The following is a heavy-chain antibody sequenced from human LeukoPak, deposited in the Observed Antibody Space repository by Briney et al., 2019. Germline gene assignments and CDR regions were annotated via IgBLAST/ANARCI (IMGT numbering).Heavy chain of an antibody. CDR2: INGGNGST. CDR3: ANKIVYDFDY. D-gene: IGHD2-8*01. CDR1: GYTFTSYA. Sequence: GASVTVSCKASGYTFTSYAMHWVRQAPGQRLEWMGWINGGNGSTKYSQKFQGRVTITRDTSASTAYMELSSLRSEDTAVYYCANKIVYDFDYWGQGTLVTVSS. J-gene: IGHJ4*02. V-gene: IGHV1-3*01.